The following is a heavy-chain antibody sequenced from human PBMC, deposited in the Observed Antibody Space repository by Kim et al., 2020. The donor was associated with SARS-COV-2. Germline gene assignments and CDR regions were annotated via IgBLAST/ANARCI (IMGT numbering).Heavy chain of an antibody. D-gene: IGHD3-10*01. J-gene: IGHJ3*02. V-gene: IGHV4-28*01. Sequence: PSLESRLTKSVDTSKNQFSLKWSSVTAVDTAVYYCARTLDFYGSGSYLDIWGQGTMVTVSS. CDR3: ARTLDFYGSGSYLDI.